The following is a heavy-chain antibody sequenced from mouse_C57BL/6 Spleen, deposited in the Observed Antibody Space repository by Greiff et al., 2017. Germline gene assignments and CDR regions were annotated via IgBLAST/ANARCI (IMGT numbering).Heavy chain of an antibody. CDR3: ARGDYGSSYYFDY. CDR2: IYPRSGNT. V-gene: IGHV1-81*01. CDR1: GYTFTSYG. D-gene: IGHD1-1*01. Sequence: VQLQQSGAELARPGASVKLSCKASGYTFTSYGISWVKQRTGQGLEWIGEIYPRSGNTYYNEKFKGKAALTADKSSSTAYMELRSLTSEDSAVYFCARGDYGSSYYFDYGGQGTTLTVSS. J-gene: IGHJ2*01.